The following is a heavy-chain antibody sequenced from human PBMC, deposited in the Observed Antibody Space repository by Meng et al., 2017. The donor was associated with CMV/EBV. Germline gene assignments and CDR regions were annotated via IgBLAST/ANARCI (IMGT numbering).Heavy chain of an antibody. Sequence: SETLSLTCAVYGGSFSGYYWSWIRQPPGKGLEWIGEINHSGSTNYNPSLKSRVTISVDTSKNQFSLKLSSVTAADTAAYYCARTRYSNPFDYWGQGTLVTVSS. CDR3: ARTRYSNPFDY. CDR2: INHSGST. D-gene: IGHD6-13*01. J-gene: IGHJ4*02. CDR1: GGSFSGYY. V-gene: IGHV4-34*01.